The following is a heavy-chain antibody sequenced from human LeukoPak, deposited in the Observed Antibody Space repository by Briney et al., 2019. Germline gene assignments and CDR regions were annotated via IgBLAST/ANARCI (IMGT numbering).Heavy chain of an antibody. J-gene: IGHJ4*02. CDR3: ARVVGEQLVFDY. CDR1: GYTFTSYY. CDR2: INPSGGST. Sequence: GASVKVSCKASGYTFTSYYMHWVRQAPGQGLEWMGVINPSGGSTSYAQKFQGRVTMTRDTSTSTVYMELSSLRSEDTAVYYCARVVGEQLVFDYWGQGTLVTVSS. V-gene: IGHV1-46*01. D-gene: IGHD6-13*01.